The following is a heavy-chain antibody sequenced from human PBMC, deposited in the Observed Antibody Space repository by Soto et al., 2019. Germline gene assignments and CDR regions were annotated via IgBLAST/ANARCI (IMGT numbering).Heavy chain of an antibody. D-gene: IGHD3-10*01. Sequence: QVHLVQSGPELKKPGASFKVSCKASGYLFTDYGIAWVRQAPGQGLEWMVWINVLNGDTSYAPNVQDRGTMTKDTSKTTASMELRSLRSDDTAGYFCVRVRRGQMDYWGQGSLVTVSS. CDR1: GYLFTDYG. CDR3: VRVRRGQMDY. V-gene: IGHV1-18*01. CDR2: INVLNGDT. J-gene: IGHJ4*02.